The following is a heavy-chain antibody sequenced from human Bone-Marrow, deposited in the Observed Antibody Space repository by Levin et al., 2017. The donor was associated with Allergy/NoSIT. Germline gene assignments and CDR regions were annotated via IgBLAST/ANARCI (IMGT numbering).Heavy chain of an antibody. V-gene: IGHV4-59*11. D-gene: IGHD3-22*01. CDR2: FYYSGTTNSYSGTT. J-gene: IGHJ2*01. CDR3: ATDSYYESSGYYSYWNFAL. Sequence: SCKISGGSIRSHYWSWIRQPPGKGLEWIGYFYYSGTTNSYSGTTNYNPSLKSRVTMSLDGSRNQFSLNLTSVTAADTAMYYCATDSYYESSGYYSYWNFALWGRGTQVTVSS. CDR1: GGSIRSHY.